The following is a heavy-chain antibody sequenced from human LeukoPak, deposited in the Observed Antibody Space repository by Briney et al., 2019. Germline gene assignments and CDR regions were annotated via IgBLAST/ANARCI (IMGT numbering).Heavy chain of an antibody. V-gene: IGHV1-46*01. J-gene: IGHJ4*02. CDR2: INPSGGST. CDR1: GYTFTSYY. Sequence: ASVKVSCKASGYTFTSYYMHWVRQAPGQGLEWMGIINPSGGSTSYAQKFQGRVTMTRDMSTSTVYMELSRLRSDDTAVYYCARDAAMVIIDYWGQGTLVTVSS. CDR3: ARDAAMVIIDY. D-gene: IGHD5-18*01.